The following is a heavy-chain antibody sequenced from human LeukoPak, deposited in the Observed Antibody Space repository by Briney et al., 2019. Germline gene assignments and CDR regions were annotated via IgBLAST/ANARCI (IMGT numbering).Heavy chain of an antibody. CDR2: ISGGGSTT. J-gene: IGHJ3*02. CDR1: GFTFSDYY. D-gene: IGHD6-13*01. Sequence: PGGSLRLSCAASGFTFSDYYMSWIRQAPGKGLEWVSYISGGGSTTYYADSVKGRFTISRDNAKNSLYLQMNSLRAEDTAVYYCVRGVSISSSWYNDIWGQGTMITVSS. CDR3: VRGVSISSSWYNDI. V-gene: IGHV3-11*01.